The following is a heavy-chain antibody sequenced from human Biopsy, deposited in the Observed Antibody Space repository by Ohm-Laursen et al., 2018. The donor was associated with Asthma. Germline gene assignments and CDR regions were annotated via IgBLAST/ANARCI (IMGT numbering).Heavy chain of an antibody. J-gene: IGHJ4*02. CDR3: ASDFPKDYVRYNFQF. Sequence: ASVKVSCKVSGYSLTDLSMHWVRQAPGQGLEWMGGHDHEEGGTVNARRFQGRVTMTEDTSTDTAYMELSSLSSDDMAVYYCASDFPKDYVRYNFQFWGQGTLVTVSS. V-gene: IGHV1-24*01. CDR1: GYSLTDLS. D-gene: IGHD4-17*01. CDR2: HDHEEGGT.